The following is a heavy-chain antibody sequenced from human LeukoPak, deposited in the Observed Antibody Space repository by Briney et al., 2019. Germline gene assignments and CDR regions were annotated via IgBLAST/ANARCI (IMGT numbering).Heavy chain of an antibody. CDR2: IYYSGST. Sequence: PSETLSLTCTVSGGSISSYYWSWIRQPPGKGLEWIGYIYYSGSTNYNPSLKSRVTISGDTSKNQFSLKLSSVSAADTAVYYCARSIRGYYFDYWGQGTLVTISS. V-gene: IGHV4-59*08. J-gene: IGHJ4*02. CDR3: ARSIRGYYFDY. CDR1: GGSISSYY. D-gene: IGHD3-10*01.